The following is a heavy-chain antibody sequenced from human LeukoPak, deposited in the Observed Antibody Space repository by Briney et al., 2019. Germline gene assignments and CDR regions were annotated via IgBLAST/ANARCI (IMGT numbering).Heavy chain of an antibody. J-gene: IGHJ4*02. CDR2: ISAYNGNT. V-gene: IGHV1-18*01. Sequence: ASVKVSCKASSYTFTSYGISWVRQAPGQGLEWMGWISAYNGNTNYAQKLQGRVTMTTDTSTSTAYMELRSLRSDDTAVYYCARDSRVVPAAIPDNYFDYWGRGTLVTVSS. D-gene: IGHD2-2*02. CDR1: SYTFTSYG. CDR3: ARDSRVVPAAIPDNYFDY.